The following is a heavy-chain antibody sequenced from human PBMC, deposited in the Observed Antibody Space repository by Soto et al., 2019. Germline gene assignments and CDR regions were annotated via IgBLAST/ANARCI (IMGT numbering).Heavy chain of an antibody. D-gene: IGHD5-12*01. CDR2: IDYSGST. J-gene: IGHJ4*02. CDR3: ARHRYGGYGMYIEY. Sequence: QVQLQESGPGLVKPSETLSLTCTVSGGSISTNYWTWIRQPPGKGLEWIGYIDYSGSTNYNPSLKRRVTISVDTSKNQFSLKLSSVTAADTAIYYCARHRYGGYGMYIEYWGQGTLLIVSS. V-gene: IGHV4-59*08. CDR1: GGSISTNY.